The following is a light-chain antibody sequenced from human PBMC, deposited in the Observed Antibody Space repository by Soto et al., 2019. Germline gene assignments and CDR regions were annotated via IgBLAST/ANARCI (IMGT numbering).Light chain of an antibody. V-gene: IGLV2-14*01. CDR3: SSYTSSSTLV. CDR2: DVS. Sequence: QSALTQPASVSGSPGQSITISCTGTSSDVGGYNCVYWYQQHPGKAPKLMIYDVSNRPSGVSNRFSGSKSGNTASLTISGLQAEDEADYYCSSYTSSSTLVFGGGTKVPVL. CDR1: SSDVGGYNC. J-gene: IGLJ2*01.